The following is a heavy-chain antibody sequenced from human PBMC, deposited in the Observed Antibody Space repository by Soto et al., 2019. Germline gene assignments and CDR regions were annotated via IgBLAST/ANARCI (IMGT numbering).Heavy chain of an antibody. CDR2: INTDGSKI. CDR3: ARGPFYGFGELLGNSWLDF. D-gene: IGHD3-10*01. Sequence: ASLRLSCVASEFTFSNYWMHWVRQAQGKGLVWVSRINTDGSKISNADSVKGRLTISRDNAKKTLYLQMNSLRAEDTAVYYCARGPFYGFGELLGNSWLDFWGQGTLVTVSS. J-gene: IGHJ5*01. V-gene: IGHV3-74*01. CDR1: EFTFSNYW.